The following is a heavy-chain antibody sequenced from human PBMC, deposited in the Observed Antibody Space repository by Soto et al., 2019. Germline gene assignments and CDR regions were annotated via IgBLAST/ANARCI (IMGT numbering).Heavy chain of an antibody. J-gene: IGHJ6*02. Sequence: GGSLRLSCVGSGFIFSNNGMHWVRQTPGKGLEWVAFMSYDGSDTFYADSVKGRFTISRDNAKNSVSLQMNSLRAEDTAVYYCAREYTAWPLAYGLDVWGQGTTVTVSS. CDR2: MSYDGSDT. V-gene: IGHV3-30*12. CDR3: AREYTAWPLAYGLDV. CDR1: GFIFSNNG. D-gene: IGHD2-2*02.